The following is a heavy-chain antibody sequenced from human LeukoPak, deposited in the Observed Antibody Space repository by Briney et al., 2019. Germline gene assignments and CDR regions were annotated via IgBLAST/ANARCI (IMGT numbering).Heavy chain of an antibody. CDR1: GFTVSSNY. CDR2: IRGSGDKT. J-gene: IGHJ4*02. V-gene: IGHV3-23*01. D-gene: IGHD3-22*01. Sequence: PGRSLRLSCAASGFTVSSNYMNWVRQAPGKGLEWVSGIRGSGDKTYYADSVKGRFTISRDNSKNTLFLQMNSLRAEDTALYYCAKGHIDSDGYYYFDSWGQGTQVTVS. CDR3: AKGHIDSDGYYYFDS.